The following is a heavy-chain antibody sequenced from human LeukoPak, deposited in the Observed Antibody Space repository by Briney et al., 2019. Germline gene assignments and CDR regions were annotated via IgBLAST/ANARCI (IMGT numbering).Heavy chain of an antibody. Sequence: PGGSLRLSCAASGFTFSSYSMNWVRQAPGKGLEWVSSISSSSSYIYYADSVKGRLTISRDDAKNSLYLQMNSLRAEDTAVYYCARDMTTVTTAYFQHWGQGTLVTVSS. V-gene: IGHV3-21*01. J-gene: IGHJ1*01. CDR3: ARDMTTVTTAYFQH. D-gene: IGHD4-17*01. CDR2: ISSSSSYI. CDR1: GFTFSSYS.